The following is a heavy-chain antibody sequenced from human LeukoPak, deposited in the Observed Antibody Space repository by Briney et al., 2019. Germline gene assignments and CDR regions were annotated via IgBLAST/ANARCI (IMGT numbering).Heavy chain of an antibody. J-gene: IGHJ4*02. V-gene: IGHV3-30*18. CDR2: MSFDGSNK. CDR3: AKSQALTYYYDSSGLDY. CDR1: GVTFSSYG. Sequence: GGSLRLSCAASGVTFSSYGMHWVRQAPGKGLEWVAVMSFDGSNKYYADSVKGRFTISRDNSKNTLYLQMNSLRAEDTAVYYCAKSQALTYYYDSSGLDYWGQGTLVTVSS. D-gene: IGHD3-22*01.